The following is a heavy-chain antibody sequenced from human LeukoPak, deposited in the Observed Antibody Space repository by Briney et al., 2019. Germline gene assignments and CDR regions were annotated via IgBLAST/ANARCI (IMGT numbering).Heavy chain of an antibody. Sequence: GGSLRLSCAASGFTFSGYAMNWVRQAPGKGLEWVSAVSGSGDTTYYANSVKGRFTISRDNSKNTLYLQMNSLRAEDTAVYYCAKSEFYASGSYGYWGQGTLVTVSS. CDR1: GFTFSGYA. D-gene: IGHD3-10*01. CDR3: AKSEFYASGSYGY. CDR2: VSGSGDTT. V-gene: IGHV3-23*01. J-gene: IGHJ4*02.